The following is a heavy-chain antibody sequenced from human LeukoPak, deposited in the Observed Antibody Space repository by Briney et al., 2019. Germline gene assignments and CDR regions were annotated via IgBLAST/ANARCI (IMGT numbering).Heavy chain of an antibody. Sequence: ASVKVSCKASGYTFTGYYMHWVRQAPGQGLEWMGWINPNSGGTNYAQKFQGRVTMTRDTSISTAYMELSRLRSDDTAVYYCARGPLAYCGGDCVTDFGYWGQGTLVTVSS. J-gene: IGHJ4*02. CDR1: GYTFTGYY. V-gene: IGHV1-2*02. D-gene: IGHD2-21*02. CDR3: ARGPLAYCGGDCVTDFGY. CDR2: INPNSGGT.